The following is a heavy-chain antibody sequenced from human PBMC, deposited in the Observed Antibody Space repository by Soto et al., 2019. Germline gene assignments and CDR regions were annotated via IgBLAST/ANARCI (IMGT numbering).Heavy chain of an antibody. CDR1: GGSISSGGYY. CDR2: IYYSGST. CDR3: ARDCREYSSGWYVWYFDL. J-gene: IGHJ2*01. V-gene: IGHV4-31*03. D-gene: IGHD6-19*01. Sequence: SETLSLTCTVSGGSISSGGYYWSWIRQHPGKGLEWIGYIYYSGSTYYNPSLKSRVTISVDTSKNQFSLKLSSVTAADTAVYYCARDCREYSSGWYVWYFDLWGRGTLVTVSS.